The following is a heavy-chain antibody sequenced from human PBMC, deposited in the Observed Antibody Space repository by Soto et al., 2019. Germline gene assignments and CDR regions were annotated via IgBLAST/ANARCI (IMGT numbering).Heavy chain of an antibody. CDR1: GGTFGSDA. CDR2: IIPIFGTT. J-gene: IGHJ4*02. V-gene: IGHV1-69*06. CDR3: SGAESPDTAYFSLY. D-gene: IGHD1-26*01. Sequence: SVKVSCTASGGTFGSDAITWGRQDTGQGLEWVGRIIPIFGTTNYAQNLQGRVTISADKSTLTSYMELHSLNIEDSAVYYCSGAESPDTAYFSLYWGQGTPVTVSS.